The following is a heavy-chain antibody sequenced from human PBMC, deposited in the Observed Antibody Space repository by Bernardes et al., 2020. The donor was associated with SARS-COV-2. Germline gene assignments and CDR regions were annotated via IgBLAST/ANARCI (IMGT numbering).Heavy chain of an antibody. D-gene: IGHD6-19*01. V-gene: IGHV1-18*04. CDR3: ARDRYVKTPGGAVGN. J-gene: IGHJ4*02. CDR2: ISAYNGNT. CDR1: GYTFTSYG. Sequence: ASVKVSCKASGYTFTSYGISWVRQAPGQGLEWMGWISAYNGNTNYAQKLQGRVTMTTDTSTSTAYMELRSLRSDDTAVYYCARDRYVKTPGGAVGNWGQGTLVTVSS.